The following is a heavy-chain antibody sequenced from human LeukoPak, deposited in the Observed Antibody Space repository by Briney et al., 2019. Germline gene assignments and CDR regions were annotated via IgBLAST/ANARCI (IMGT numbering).Heavy chain of an antibody. Sequence: ASVKVSCKASGYTFTSYDINWVRQATGQGLEWMGWMNPNSGNTGYAQKFQGRVTMTRNTSISTAYMELSSLRSEDTAVYYCARAKVVTAIRYFDYWGQGTLVTVSS. D-gene: IGHD2-21*02. CDR2: MNPNSGNT. J-gene: IGHJ4*02. CDR1: GYTFTSYD. V-gene: IGHV1-8*01. CDR3: ARAKVVTAIRYFDY.